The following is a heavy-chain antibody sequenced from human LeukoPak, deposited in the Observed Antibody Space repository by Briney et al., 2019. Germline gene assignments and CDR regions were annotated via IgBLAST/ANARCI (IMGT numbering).Heavy chain of an antibody. V-gene: IGHV1-8*03. CDR3: ARSLRRVSSRPDGGWFDP. Sequence: GASVKVSCKASGYTFTSYDINWVRQATGQGLEWMGWMNPNSGNTGYAQKFQGRVTITRNTSISTAYMELSSLRSEDTAVYYCARSLRRVSSRPDGGWFDPWGQGTLVTVSS. D-gene: IGHD2-2*01. CDR2: MNPNSGNT. CDR1: GYTFTSYD. J-gene: IGHJ5*02.